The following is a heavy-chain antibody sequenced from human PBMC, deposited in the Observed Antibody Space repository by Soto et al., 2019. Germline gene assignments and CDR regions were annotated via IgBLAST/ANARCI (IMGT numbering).Heavy chain of an antibody. V-gene: IGHV3-33*01. J-gene: IGHJ4*02. CDR1: GFTFSSYG. CDR3: ARDMGSDYDILTGYYVFDY. CDR2: IWYDGSNK. D-gene: IGHD3-9*01. Sequence: QVQLVESGGGVVQPGRSLRLSCAASGFTFSSYGMHWVRQAPGKGLEWVAVIWYDGSNKYYADSVKGRFTISRDHSKNTLYLQMNSLRAEDTAVYYCARDMGSDYDILTGYYVFDYWGQGTLVTVSS.